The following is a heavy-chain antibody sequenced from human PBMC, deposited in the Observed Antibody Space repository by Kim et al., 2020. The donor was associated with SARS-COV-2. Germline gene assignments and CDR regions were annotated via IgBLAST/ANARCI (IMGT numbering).Heavy chain of an antibody. J-gene: IGHJ4*02. V-gene: IGHV1-46*01. Sequence: SYAQKFQGRVTMTRDTSTSTVYMELSSLRSEDTAVYYCARAWSGRYPFDYWGQGTLVTVSS. CDR3: ARAWSGRYPFDY. D-gene: IGHD3-10*01.